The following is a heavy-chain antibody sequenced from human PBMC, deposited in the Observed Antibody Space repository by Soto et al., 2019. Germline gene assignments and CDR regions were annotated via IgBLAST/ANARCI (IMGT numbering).Heavy chain of an antibody. Sequence: PGESLKISCAASGFTFSDYYMSWIRQAPGKGLEWVSYISSSGSTIYYADSVKGRFTISRDNAKNSLYLQMNSLRAEDTAVYYCARVLYSGYDLAGMDVWGQGTTVTVSS. D-gene: IGHD5-12*01. CDR1: GFTFSDYY. V-gene: IGHV3-11*01. CDR3: ARVLYSGYDLAGMDV. CDR2: ISSSGSTI. J-gene: IGHJ6*02.